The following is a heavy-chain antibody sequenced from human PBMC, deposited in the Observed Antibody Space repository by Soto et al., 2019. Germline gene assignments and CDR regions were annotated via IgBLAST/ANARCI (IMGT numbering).Heavy chain of an antibody. D-gene: IGHD3-16*02. CDR3: ARMASFASLNWFDP. J-gene: IGHJ5*02. V-gene: IGHV1-8*01. CDR2: MNPRSGDT. CDR1: GYIFTNND. Sequence: ASVKVSCKASGYIFTNNDVSWVRQATGQGLEWMGWMNPRSGDTGYAQKFQGRVTMTRNISIATAYMELSSLRADDTAIYYCARMASFASLNWFDPWGQGTLVTVSS.